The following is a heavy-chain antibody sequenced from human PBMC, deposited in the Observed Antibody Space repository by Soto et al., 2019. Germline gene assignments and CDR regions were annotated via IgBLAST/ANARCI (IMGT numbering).Heavy chain of an antibody. CDR1: GFTFSVYA. Sequence: GGSLSLSCSASGFTFSVYAMSWVRQAPGKGLEWVSAISSNGGRTFYADSLRGRFTISRDNSKSALYLQMNNLRAEDTAIYYCAKYSELPYEAYLQQWGQGTLVTVSS. D-gene: IGHD1-7*01. J-gene: IGHJ1*01. CDR3: AKYSELPYEAYLQQ. CDR2: ISSNGGRT. V-gene: IGHV3-23*01.